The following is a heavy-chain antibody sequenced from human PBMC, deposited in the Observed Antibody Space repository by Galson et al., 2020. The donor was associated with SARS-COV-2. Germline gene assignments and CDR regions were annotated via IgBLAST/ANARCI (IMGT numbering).Heavy chain of an antibody. V-gene: IGHV3-33*06. Sequence: GGSLRLSCAASGFTFSSYGMHWVRQAPGKGLEWVAVIWYDGSNKYYADSVKGRFTISRDNSKNTLYLQMNSLRAEDTAVYYCAKDRFSSGLYVVSGSHLPDYWGQGTLVTVSS. CDR3: AKDRFSSGLYVVSGSHLPDY. J-gene: IGHJ4*02. D-gene: IGHD6-19*01. CDR1: GFTFSSYG. CDR2: IWYDGSNK.